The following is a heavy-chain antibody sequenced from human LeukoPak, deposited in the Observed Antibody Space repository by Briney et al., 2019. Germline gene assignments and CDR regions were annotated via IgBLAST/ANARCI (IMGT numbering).Heavy chain of an antibody. D-gene: IGHD2-2*01. J-gene: IGHJ6*02. V-gene: IGHV3-21*01. CDR2: ISSSSSCI. Sequence: GGSLRLSCAASGFTFSSYSMNWVRQAPGKGLEWVSSISSSSSCIYYADSVKGRFTISRDNAKNSLYLQMNSLRAEDTAVYYCARDRDCSSTSCYGMDVWGQGTTVTVSS. CDR3: ARDRDCSSTSCYGMDV. CDR1: GFTFSSYS.